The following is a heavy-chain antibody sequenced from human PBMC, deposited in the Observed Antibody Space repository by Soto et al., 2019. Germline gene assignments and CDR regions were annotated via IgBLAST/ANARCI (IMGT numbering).Heavy chain of an antibody. J-gene: IGHJ6*03. D-gene: IGHD6-19*01. CDR3: TTAPLGIAVAPSFDYYYYMDV. Sequence: GGSLRLSCAASGFTFSNAWMSWVRQAPGKGLEWVGRIKSKTDGGTTDYAAPVKGRFTISRDDSKNTVYLQMNSLKTEDTAVYYCTTAPLGIAVAPSFDYYYYMDVWGKGTTVTVSS. CDR1: GFTFSNAW. CDR2: IKSKTDGGTT. V-gene: IGHV3-15*01.